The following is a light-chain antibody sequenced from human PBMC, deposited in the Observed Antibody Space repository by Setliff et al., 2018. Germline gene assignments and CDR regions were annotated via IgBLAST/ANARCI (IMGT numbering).Light chain of an antibody. CDR2: DVN. CDR3: ASKTGPGTYV. J-gene: IGLJ1*01. V-gene: IGLV2-14*03. CDR1: FGAYGSAY. Sequence: ALTQPASVSGSPEQSITISCTGEFGAYGSAYVSWYQQHPDKAPKLIIYDVNNRPSGISHRFSGSNSANTASLTISGLQAEDEAEYFCASKTGPGTYVFRTGTKVTVL.